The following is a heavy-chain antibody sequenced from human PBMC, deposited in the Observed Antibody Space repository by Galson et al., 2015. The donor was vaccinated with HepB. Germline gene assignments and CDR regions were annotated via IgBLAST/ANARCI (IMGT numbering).Heavy chain of an antibody. V-gene: IGHV3-11*03. Sequence: SLRLSCAASGFTFSDYYMCWIRQAPGKGLEWVSYISSSSSYTNYADSVKGRFTISRDNSKNTLYLQMNSLRAEDTAVYYCAGDIYGDYANDYWGQGTLVTVSS. J-gene: IGHJ4*02. D-gene: IGHD4-17*01. CDR2: ISSSSSYT. CDR1: GFTFSDYY. CDR3: AGDIYGDYANDY.